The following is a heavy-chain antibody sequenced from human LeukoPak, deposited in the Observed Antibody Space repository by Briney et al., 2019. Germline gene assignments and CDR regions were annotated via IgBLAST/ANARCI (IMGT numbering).Heavy chain of an antibody. D-gene: IGHD3-16*02. J-gene: IGHJ6*03. CDR2: IYVTGT. CDR1: GGSIGTYY. V-gene: IGHV4-59*08. CDR3: ARHIGGGIEDMDV. Sequence: NPSETLSLTCTVSGGSIGTYYWSWIRQSPGKGLEWIGYIYVTGTRYNPYLQSRVTISVDRSRNQLLLKMSSGTAADTAVYYCARHIGGGIEDMDVWGKGTKVIVSS.